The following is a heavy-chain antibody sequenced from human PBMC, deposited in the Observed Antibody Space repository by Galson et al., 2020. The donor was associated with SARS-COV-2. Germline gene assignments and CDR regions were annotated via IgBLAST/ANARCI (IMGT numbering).Heavy chain of an antibody. CDR3: ARARYSSGWYGTKYYFDY. D-gene: IGHD6-19*01. V-gene: IGHV4-34*01. J-gene: IGHJ4*02. CDR2: INHSGST. CDR1: GGSFSGYY. Sequence: ETSETLSLTCAVYGGSFSGYYWSWIRQPPGKGLEWIGEINHSGSTNYNPSLKSRVTISVDTSKNQFSLKLSSVTAADTAVYYCARARYSSGWYGTKYYFDYWGQGTLVTVSS.